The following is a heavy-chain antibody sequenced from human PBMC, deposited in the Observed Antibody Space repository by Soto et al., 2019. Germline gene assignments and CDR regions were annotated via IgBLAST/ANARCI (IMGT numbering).Heavy chain of an antibody. Sequence: SETLSLPCNAPGGAITGYYWNWIRQPPGKGLEWIGYVYFSGSTKYNPSLKRRVTISVDMSKNQFSLRLTSVTSADTAVYYCSRERGAVASTADAFDIWGQGTMVTVSS. CDR3: SRERGAVASTADAFDI. V-gene: IGHV4-59*01. J-gene: IGHJ3*02. CDR1: GGAITGYY. D-gene: IGHD6-19*01. CDR2: VYFSGST.